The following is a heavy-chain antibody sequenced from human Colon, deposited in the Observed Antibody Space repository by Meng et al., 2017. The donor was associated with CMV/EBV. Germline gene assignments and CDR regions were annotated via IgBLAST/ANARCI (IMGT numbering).Heavy chain of an antibody. Sequence: GFPFSSYAMSWVRQAPGTGLEWVSAIRGSNTYYADSVKGHFTISRDNSKNTLFLQMNSLRVEDSAIYYCAKAFWDGDSGGGVDPFDYWGPGTLVTVSS. CDR2: IRGSNT. J-gene: IGHJ4*02. CDR1: GFPFSSYA. V-gene: IGHV3-23*01. CDR3: AKAFWDGDSGGGVDPFDY. D-gene: IGHD2-21*02.